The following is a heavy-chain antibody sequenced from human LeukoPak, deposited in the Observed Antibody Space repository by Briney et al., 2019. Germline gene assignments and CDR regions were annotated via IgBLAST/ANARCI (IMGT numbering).Heavy chain of an antibody. V-gene: IGHV3-23*01. CDR2: ISNSGGST. CDR3: ARDPGRGYSADSDY. D-gene: IGHD3-22*01. J-gene: IGHJ4*02. Sequence: GGSLRLSCAASGFTFSSYAMSWVRQAPGKGLEWVSAISNSGGSTYYADSVKGRFTISRDNSKNTLYLQMNSLRAEDTAVYYCARDPGRGYSADSDYWGQGTLVTVSS. CDR1: GFTFSSYA.